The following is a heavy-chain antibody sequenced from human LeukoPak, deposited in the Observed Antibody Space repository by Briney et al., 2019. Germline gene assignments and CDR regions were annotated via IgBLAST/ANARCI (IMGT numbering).Heavy chain of an antibody. CDR3: ARDYYHTPLDY. V-gene: IGHV3-48*02. J-gene: IGHJ4*02. Sequence: GGSLRLSCAASGFTFSSYSMNWVRQAPGQGLEWVSYISSSSSTIHYADSVKGRFTISRDNAKNSVYLQMNSLRDEDTAVYYCARDYYHTPLDYWGQGTLVTVSP. CDR2: ISSSSSTI. CDR1: GFTFSSYS. D-gene: IGHD3-22*01.